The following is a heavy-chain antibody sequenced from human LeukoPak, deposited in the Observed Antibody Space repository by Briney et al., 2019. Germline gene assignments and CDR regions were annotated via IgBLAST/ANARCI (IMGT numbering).Heavy chain of an antibody. Sequence: GRSLRLSCAASGFTFSSYAMHWVRQAPGKGLEWVSGISWNSGSIGYADSVKGRFTISRDNAKNSLYLQMNSLRAEDTALYYCAKGPGLLDYGDSMYYFDYWGQGTLVTVSS. CDR3: AKGPGLLDYGDSMYYFDY. D-gene: IGHD4-17*01. J-gene: IGHJ4*02. V-gene: IGHV3-9*01. CDR2: ISWNSGSI. CDR1: GFTFSSYA.